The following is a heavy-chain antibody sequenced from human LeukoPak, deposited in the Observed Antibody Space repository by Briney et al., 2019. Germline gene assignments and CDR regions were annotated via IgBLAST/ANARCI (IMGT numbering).Heavy chain of an antibody. V-gene: IGHV3-23*01. Sequence: GGSLRLSCAASGFTFSSYGMHWVRQAPWKGLEWVSSVSPGGVSPNHADSVKGRFTVSRDDSLNTLYLQMNSLRVDDTAVYYCAKRIDIAVVPEAATHQAFDVWGQGTMVTVSS. D-gene: IGHD2-2*01. CDR3: AKRIDIAVVPEAATHQAFDV. J-gene: IGHJ3*01. CDR1: GFTFSSYG. CDR2: VSPGGVSP.